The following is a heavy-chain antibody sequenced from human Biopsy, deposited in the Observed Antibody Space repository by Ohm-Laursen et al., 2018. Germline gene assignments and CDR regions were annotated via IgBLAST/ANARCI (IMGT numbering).Heavy chain of an antibody. V-gene: IGHV4-4*09. CDR2: IHHSGST. D-gene: IGHD2-15*01. CDR3: ARMDCSGGSCHYYSYGMDV. J-gene: IGHJ6*02. CDR1: GVSITAYY. Sequence: VTLSLTCPVSGVSITAYYWSWIRQPPGKGLECIGNIHHSGSTNYNPSLKSRLTISVDTSKNHFSLKLSSVTAADTAVYYCARMDCSGGSCHYYSYGMDVWGQGTAVTVSS.